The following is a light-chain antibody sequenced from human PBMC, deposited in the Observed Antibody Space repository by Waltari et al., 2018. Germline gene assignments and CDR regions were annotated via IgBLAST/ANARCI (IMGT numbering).Light chain of an antibody. CDR2: GAT. V-gene: IGLV2-23*01. Sequence: QSALTQPASVSGSPGQSITLSCTGTSNDIGNYDLVSWYQQRPGEAPKLLMYGATKRSSGVSNRFSGSKSGKTASLTISGLQTEDEADYYCFSFVAANSFVFGPGTKVTVL. CDR3: FSFVAANSFV. CDR1: SNDIGNYDL. J-gene: IGLJ1*01.